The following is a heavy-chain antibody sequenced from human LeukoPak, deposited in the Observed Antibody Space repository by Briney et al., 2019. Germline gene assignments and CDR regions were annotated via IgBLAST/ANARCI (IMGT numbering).Heavy chain of an antibody. J-gene: IGHJ4*02. V-gene: IGHV3-23*01. CDR3: AKSRPMAYYFDY. CDR2: ISGSSGST. CDR1: GSTFSSYA. D-gene: IGHD5-24*01. Sequence: GGSLRLSCAASGSTFSSYAMSWVRQAPGKGLEWVSAISGSSGSTYYADSMKGRFTISRDNSRNTLYLQMNSLRADDTAVYYCAKSRPMAYYFDYWGQGTLVTVSS.